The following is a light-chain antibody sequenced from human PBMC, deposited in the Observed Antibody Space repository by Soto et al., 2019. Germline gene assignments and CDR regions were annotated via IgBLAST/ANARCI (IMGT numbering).Light chain of an antibody. J-gene: IGKJ2*01. Sequence: AIQLTQAPSSLSASVGDRVTISCRTSQDISSALAWYQQRPGKPPKLLLSDASSLESGVPSRFSGSGSGTGFTLTISSLQPEYFATYYCQQFNDFPGTFGQGTTLEIK. CDR3: QQFNDFPGT. CDR2: DAS. CDR1: QDISSA. V-gene: IGKV1D-13*01.